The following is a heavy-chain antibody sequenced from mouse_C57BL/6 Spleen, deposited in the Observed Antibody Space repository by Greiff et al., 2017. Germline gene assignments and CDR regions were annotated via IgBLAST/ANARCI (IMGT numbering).Heavy chain of an antibody. CDR1: GYTFTDYY. CDR3: ARRGTTVVEGFAY. V-gene: IGHV1-76*01. Sequence: QVQLQQSGAELVRPGASVKLSCKASGYTFTDYYINWVKQRPGQGLEWIARIYPGCGNTYSNQKFKGKATLTAEQSSSTAYMQRSSLTSEDSAVYFCARRGTTVVEGFAYWGQGTLVTVSA. D-gene: IGHD1-1*01. CDR2: IYPGCGNT. J-gene: IGHJ3*01.